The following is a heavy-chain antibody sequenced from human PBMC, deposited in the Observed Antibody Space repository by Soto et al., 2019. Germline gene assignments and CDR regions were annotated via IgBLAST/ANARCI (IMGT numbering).Heavy chain of an antibody. V-gene: IGHV4-39*01. CDR3: ARHYDSSGYYYYFSTTFDY. CDR1: GGSISSSSYY. J-gene: IGHJ4*02. CDR2: IYYSGST. Sequence: KPSETLSLTCTVSGGSISSSSYYWGWIRQPPGKGLEWIGSIYYSGSTYYNPSLKSRVTISVDTSKNQFSLKLSSVTAADTAVYYCARHYDSSGYYYYFSTTFDYWGQGTLVTVSS. D-gene: IGHD3-22*01.